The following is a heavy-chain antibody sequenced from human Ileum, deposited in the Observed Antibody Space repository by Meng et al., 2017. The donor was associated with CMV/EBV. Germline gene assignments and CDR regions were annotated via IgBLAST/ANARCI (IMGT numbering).Heavy chain of an antibody. Sequence: SETLSLTCTVSGGSVSSGIYYWTWIRQPPGKGLEWIGYIYYSGSTNYNASLKSRITISVDTSKNQFSLKPSSVTAADTAVYYCARERVVTATARWFDPWGQGTLVTVSS. V-gene: IGHV4-61*01. J-gene: IGHJ5*02. D-gene: IGHD2-15*01. CDR2: IYYSGST. CDR3: ARERVVTATARWFDP. CDR1: GGSVSSGIYY.